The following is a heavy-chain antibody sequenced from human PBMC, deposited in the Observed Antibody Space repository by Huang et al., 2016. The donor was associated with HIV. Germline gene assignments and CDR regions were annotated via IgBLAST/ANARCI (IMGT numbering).Heavy chain of an antibody. V-gene: IGHV4-4*07. CDR1: GGPISSYY. CDR3: ARDRRKFTSRGVIAQPAFDY. CDR2: MHISGIT. D-gene: IGHD3-16*02. Sequence: QVQLQESGPGLVKPSETLSLTCTVSGGPISSYYWRWIRQPAGKGLEWFGRMHISGITNHNPSLKSRVTMSVDTSKNQFALRLGSVTAADTAVYYCARDRRKFTSRGVIAQPAFDYWGQGTLVTVSS. J-gene: IGHJ4*02.